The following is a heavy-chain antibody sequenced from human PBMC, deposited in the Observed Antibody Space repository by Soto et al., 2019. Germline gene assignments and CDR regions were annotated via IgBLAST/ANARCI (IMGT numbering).Heavy chain of an antibody. V-gene: IGHV1-3*05. J-gene: IGHJ4*02. D-gene: IGHD6-19*01. Sequence: QVQLVQSGAEEKKPGASVKVSCKASGYTFTSYAMHWVRQAPGQRLEWMGWINAGNGNTKYSQKFQGSVTITRDTSARTAYIELSSLRSEDTAVYYCAGHGSGWDYWGQGTLVTVSS. CDR2: INAGNGNT. CDR3: AGHGSGWDY. CDR1: GYTFTSYA.